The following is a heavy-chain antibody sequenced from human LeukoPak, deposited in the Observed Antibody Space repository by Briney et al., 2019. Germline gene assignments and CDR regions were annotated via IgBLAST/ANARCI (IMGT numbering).Heavy chain of an antibody. D-gene: IGHD2-8*01. J-gene: IGHJ4*02. CDR2: ISSSSSYI. V-gene: IGHV3-21*01. CDR1: GFTFSSYS. CDR3: ARGTRTQYNGVITY. Sequence: GGSLRLSCAASGFTFSSYSMNWVRQAPGKGLEWVSSISSSSSYIYYADSVKGRFTISRDNAKNSLYLQMNSLRAEGTAVYCCARGTRTQYNGVITYWGQGTLVTVSS.